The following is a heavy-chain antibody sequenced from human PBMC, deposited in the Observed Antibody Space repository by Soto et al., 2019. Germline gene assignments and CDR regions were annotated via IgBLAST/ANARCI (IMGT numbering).Heavy chain of an antibody. CDR3: VRGPYNYNSRYFDY. D-gene: IGHD1-1*01. V-gene: IGHV4-34*01. Sequence: SETLSLTCTVSGGSFSGYFWTWIRQPPGKGLEWLAELNHSGITNYNPSVESRVSMSVDTSKNQFSLRLYSVTAADTAVYYCVRGPYNYNSRYFDYWGQGTLVTVSS. CDR2: LNHSGIT. J-gene: IGHJ4*02. CDR1: GGSFSGYF.